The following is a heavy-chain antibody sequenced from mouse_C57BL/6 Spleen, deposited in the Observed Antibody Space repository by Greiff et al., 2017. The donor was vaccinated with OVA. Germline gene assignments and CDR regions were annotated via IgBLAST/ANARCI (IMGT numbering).Heavy chain of an antibody. CDR1: GFTFSREG. Sequence: EVMLVESGGDLVKPGGSLKLSCAASGFTFSREGMSWVRQTPDKRLEWVATISSGGSYTYYPDTVKGRFTISRDNAKNTLYLQMSSLKSEDTAMYYCARQGDYDVGAWFAYWGQGTLVTVSA. V-gene: IGHV5-6*02. D-gene: IGHD2-4*01. J-gene: IGHJ3*01. CDR2: ISSGGSYT. CDR3: ARQGDYDVGAWFAY.